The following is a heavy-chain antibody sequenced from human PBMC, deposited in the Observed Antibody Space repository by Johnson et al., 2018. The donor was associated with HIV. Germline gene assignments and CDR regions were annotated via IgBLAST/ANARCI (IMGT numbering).Heavy chain of an antibody. CDR3: AKDQCYSSSSNDSPDAFDI. D-gene: IGHD6-6*01. V-gene: IGHV3-33*06. CDR2: IWYDGSNK. J-gene: IGHJ3*02. Sequence: QVQLVESGGGVVQPGRSLRLSCAASGFTFSSYAMHWVRQAPGKGLEWVAVIWYDGSNKYYVDSVKGRFTISRDNSKNTLNLQMNSLSAKDTAVYYCAKDQCYSSSSNDSPDAFDIWGQGTMVTVSS. CDR1: GFTFSSYA.